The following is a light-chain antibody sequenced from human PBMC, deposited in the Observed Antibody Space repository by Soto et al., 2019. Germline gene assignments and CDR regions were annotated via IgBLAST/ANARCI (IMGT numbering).Light chain of an antibody. CDR3: QQYNSYWT. J-gene: IGKJ1*01. V-gene: IGKV1-5*03. Sequence: DIQMTQSPSTLSASVGDRVTITCRASQSISSWLAWYQQXPGKAPKVLIYKASSLESGVPSRFSGSGSGTEFTLTISSLQPDDFATYYCQQYNSYWTFGQGTKVDIK. CDR2: KAS. CDR1: QSISSW.